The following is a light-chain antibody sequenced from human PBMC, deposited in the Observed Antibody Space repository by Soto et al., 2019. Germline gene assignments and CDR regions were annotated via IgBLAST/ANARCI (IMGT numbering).Light chain of an antibody. CDR2: AAS. J-gene: IGKJ2*01. V-gene: IGKV1-39*01. CDR1: QTISTY. Sequence: DFQMTPSPSSLSASVGDRVTITCRASQTISTYLNWYQQEPGKAPKLLIYAASSLQSGVPSRFSGSGSGTDFTLTISSLQPEDFAAYYCQQSHGIPYTFGQGTKLEIK. CDR3: QQSHGIPYT.